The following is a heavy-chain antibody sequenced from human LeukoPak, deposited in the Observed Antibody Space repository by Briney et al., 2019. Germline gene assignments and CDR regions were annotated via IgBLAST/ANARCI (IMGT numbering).Heavy chain of an antibody. D-gene: IGHD3-10*01. CDR2: VFTSGTT. J-gene: IGHJ4*02. CDR3: ARTRYGSGSYTFLDY. CDR1: RGSISNFY. Sequence: SETLSLTCTVSRGSISNFYWSWVRQPAGKGLEWVGHVFTSGTTNYNPSLKSRVTMSIDTSKNQFSLKLSSVTAADAAVYYCARTRYGSGSYTFLDYWGQGTLVTVSS. V-gene: IGHV4-4*07.